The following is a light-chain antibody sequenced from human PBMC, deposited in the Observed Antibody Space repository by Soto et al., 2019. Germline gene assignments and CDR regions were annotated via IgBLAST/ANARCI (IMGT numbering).Light chain of an antibody. CDR2: DAS. V-gene: IGKV3-11*01. Sequence: EIVLTQSPATLSLSPGERATLSCRASQSVSSYLAWYQQKPGQAPRLLIYDASNRATGIPARFSGSGSGTDFTLTICSLEPEDFAVYYCQQRSNWSIFTFGPGTKVDIK. CDR1: QSVSSY. J-gene: IGKJ3*01. CDR3: QQRSNWSIFT.